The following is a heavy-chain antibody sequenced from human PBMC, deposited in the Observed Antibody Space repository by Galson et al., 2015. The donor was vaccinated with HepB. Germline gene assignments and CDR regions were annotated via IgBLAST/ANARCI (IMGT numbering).Heavy chain of an antibody. CDR1: GYSFTSYW. V-gene: IGHV5-10-1*01. J-gene: IGHJ6*02. Sequence: QSGAEVKKPGESLRLSCKGSGYSFTSYWISWVRQVPGKGLEWMGRIDPSDSYTNYSPSSQGHVTISADKSINTAYLQWGSLRASDTAMYYCARHLPTSVLRHRARGVYGMDVWGQGTTVSVSS. CDR2: IDPSDSYT. D-gene: IGHD3-10*01. CDR3: ARHLPTSVLRHRARGVYGMDV.